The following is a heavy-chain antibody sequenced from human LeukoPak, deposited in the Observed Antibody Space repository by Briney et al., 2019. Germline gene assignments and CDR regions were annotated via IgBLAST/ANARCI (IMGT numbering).Heavy chain of an antibody. Sequence: PGGSLRLSCAASGFTFSSYAMHWVRQAPGKGLEWGAVISYDGSNKYYADSVKGRFTISRDNSKNTLYLQMNSLRAEDTAVYYCARDPAYDFWSGYYPEGYYYYYMDVWGKGTTVTVSS. J-gene: IGHJ6*03. V-gene: IGHV3-30*04. CDR2: ISYDGSNK. D-gene: IGHD3-3*01. CDR3: ARDPAYDFWSGYYPEGYYYYYMDV. CDR1: GFTFSSYA.